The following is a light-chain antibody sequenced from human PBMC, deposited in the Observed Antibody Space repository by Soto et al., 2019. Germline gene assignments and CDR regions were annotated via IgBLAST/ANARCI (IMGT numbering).Light chain of an antibody. CDR1: SSDVGGFNY. V-gene: IGLV2-14*01. CDR2: DVS. Sequence: QSVLTQPASVSGSPGQSITISCTGTSSDVGGFNYVSWYQQHPGKAPKLMIYDVSNRPSGVSNRFSGSKSGNTASLTISGLQAEDEADYYCSSYTGISNYVFGTATKVTV. CDR3: SSYTGISNYV. J-gene: IGLJ1*01.